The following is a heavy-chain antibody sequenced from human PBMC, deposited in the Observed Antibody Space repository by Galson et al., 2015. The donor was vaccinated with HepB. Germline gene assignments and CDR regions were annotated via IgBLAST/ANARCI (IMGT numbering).Heavy chain of an antibody. Sequence: SVKVSCKASGFTFTSSAMQWVRQARGQRLEWIGWIVVGSGNTTYAQKFQERVTITRDMSTSTAYMELSSLRSEDTAVYYCAASPGRWLALDYWGQGTLVTVSS. CDR3: AASPGRWLALDY. CDR2: IVVGSGNT. D-gene: IGHD3-22*01. V-gene: IGHV1-58*02. CDR1: GFTFTSSA. J-gene: IGHJ4*02.